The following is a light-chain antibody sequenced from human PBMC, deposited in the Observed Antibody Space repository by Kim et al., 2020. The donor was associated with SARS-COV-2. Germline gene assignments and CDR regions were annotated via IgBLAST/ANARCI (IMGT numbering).Light chain of an antibody. Sequence: QSVLAQPPSASGTPGQTVTISCSGSTSNIGSNYVWWYQQLLETAPKLLIYRNNQRPSGVPDRFSGSKSGTSGSLAISGLRPEDEADYYCAAWDDSLNGLVFGGGTQLTVL. CDR3: AAWDDSLNGLV. CDR2: RNN. J-gene: IGLJ3*02. CDR1: TSNIGSNY. V-gene: IGLV1-47*01.